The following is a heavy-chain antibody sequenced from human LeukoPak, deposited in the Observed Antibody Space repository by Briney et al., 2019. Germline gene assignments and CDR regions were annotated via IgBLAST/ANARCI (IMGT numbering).Heavy chain of an antibody. CDR3: ARDSGTTGEVKFDP. D-gene: IGHD3-10*01. Sequence: SETLSLTCAVYGGSFSGYYWSWIRQPPGKGLEWIGEINHSGSTNYNPSLKSRVTISVDTSKNQFSLKLMSVTAADTAVYYCARDSGTTGEVKFDPWGQGTLVTVSS. CDR1: GGSFSGYY. CDR2: INHSGST. V-gene: IGHV4-34*01. J-gene: IGHJ5*02.